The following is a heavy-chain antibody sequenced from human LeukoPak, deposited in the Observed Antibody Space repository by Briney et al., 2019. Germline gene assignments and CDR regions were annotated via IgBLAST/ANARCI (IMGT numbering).Heavy chain of an antibody. CDR1: GFTFSSYA. V-gene: IGHV3-23*01. CDR3: AKEYYYGSGTYLNAFDI. CDR2: ISGSGGST. Sequence: GGSLRLSCVASGFTFSSYAMSWVRQAPGKGLEWVSGISGSGGSTYYAESVKGRFTISRDNSKNTLNVQMNSLRAEDTAVYYCAKEYYYGSGTYLNAFDIWGQGTMVTVSS. D-gene: IGHD3-10*01. J-gene: IGHJ3*02.